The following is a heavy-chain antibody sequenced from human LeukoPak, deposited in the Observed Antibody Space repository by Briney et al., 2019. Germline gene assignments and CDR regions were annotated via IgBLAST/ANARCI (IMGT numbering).Heavy chain of an antibody. D-gene: IGHD2-2*01. CDR3: ARHDSSLYCSSTSCYDAFDI. J-gene: IGHJ3*02. CDR1: GGSISSYY. V-gene: IGHV4-59*08. Sequence: SETLSLTCTVSGGSISSYYWSWIRQPPGKGLEWIGYIYYSGSTNYNPSLKSRVTISVDTSKNQFSLKLSSVTAADTAVYYCARHDSSLYCSSTSCYDAFDIWGQGTMVTVSS. CDR2: IYYSGST.